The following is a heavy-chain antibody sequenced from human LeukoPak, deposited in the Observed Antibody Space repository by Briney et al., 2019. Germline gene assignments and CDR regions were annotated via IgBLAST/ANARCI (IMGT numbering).Heavy chain of an antibody. Sequence: GGSLRLSCAASGFTFSSYSMNWVRQAPGKGLEWVSYISSSSSTIYYAVSVKGRFTISRDNAKNSLYLQMNSLRDEDTAVYYCALGVTTVNAFDIWGQGTMVTVSS. J-gene: IGHJ3*02. CDR2: ISSSSSTI. D-gene: IGHD4-17*01. CDR3: ALGVTTVNAFDI. CDR1: GFTFSSYS. V-gene: IGHV3-48*02.